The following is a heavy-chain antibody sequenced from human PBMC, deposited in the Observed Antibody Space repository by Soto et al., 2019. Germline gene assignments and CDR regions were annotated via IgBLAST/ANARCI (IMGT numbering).Heavy chain of an antibody. CDR3: ARGGSGYHTGRGFAGAMDV. CDR2: ISPYNGHT. V-gene: IGHV1-18*04. D-gene: IGHD3-3*01. J-gene: IGHJ6*02. Sequence: QIQLVQSGGEVKKPGASVNLSCKASGYIFNGYGISWVRQAPGQGLEWMGWISPYNGHTEYSQSLQGRLTVTADTSTTTVYTELRSLRPDDTAVYYCARGGSGYHTGRGFAGAMDVWGQGTTVTVSS. CDR1: GYIFNGYG.